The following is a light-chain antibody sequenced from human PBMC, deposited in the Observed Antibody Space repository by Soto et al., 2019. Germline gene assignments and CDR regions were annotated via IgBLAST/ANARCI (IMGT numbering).Light chain of an antibody. CDR1: SSDVGGYNY. Sequence: QSALTQPPSASGSPGQSVTISCTGTSSDVGGYNYFSWYQQHPGKAPKLMIYEVSKRPSGVPDRFSGSKSGNTASLTVSGLQAEDEADYYCSSYAVSTLVVFGGGTKLTVL. J-gene: IGLJ2*01. CDR2: EVS. CDR3: SSYAVSTLVV. V-gene: IGLV2-8*01.